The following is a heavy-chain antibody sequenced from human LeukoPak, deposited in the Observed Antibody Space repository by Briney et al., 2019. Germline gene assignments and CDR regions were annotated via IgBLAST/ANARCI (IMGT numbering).Heavy chain of an antibody. V-gene: IGHV5-10-1*01. D-gene: IGHD6-13*01. CDR2: IAPSDSYT. Sequence: GASLQISCKCAGSIFTSYWISWVRQLPGKGLEWMGRIAPSDSYTNYSASFQGHVTISADKSITTAYLQWSSVKAADTAMYYCARLTSSWSFDYWGQGTLVTVSS. CDR3: ARLTSSWSFDY. CDR1: GSIFTSYW. J-gene: IGHJ4*02.